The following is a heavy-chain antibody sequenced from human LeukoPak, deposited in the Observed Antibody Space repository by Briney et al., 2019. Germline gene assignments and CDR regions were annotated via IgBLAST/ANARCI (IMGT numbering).Heavy chain of an antibody. CDR3: AREVIAAAGSDAFDI. V-gene: IGHV4-59*12. CDR1: GGSISSYY. D-gene: IGHD6-13*01. CDR2: IYYSGST. J-gene: IGHJ3*02. Sequence: SETLSLTCTVSGGSISSYYWSWIRQPPGKGLEWIGYIYYSGSTNYNPSLKSRVTISVDRSKNQFSLKLSSVTAADTAVYYCAREVIAAAGSDAFDIWGQGTMVTVSS.